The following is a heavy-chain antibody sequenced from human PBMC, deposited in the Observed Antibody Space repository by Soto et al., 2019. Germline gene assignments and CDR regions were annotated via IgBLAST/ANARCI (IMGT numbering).Heavy chain of an antibody. Sequence: GGSLRLSCATSGFMFNDYAMYWVRQAPGQGLEWVALISSDGNHQFYVDNVRGRFTVSRDNSKNTLNLQMNSLRPEDTAVYYCSRGTYYPQSSGLHADYWGPGTVVTVSS. J-gene: IGHJ4*02. V-gene: IGHV3-30*03. CDR2: ISSDGNHQ. CDR1: GFMFNDYA. CDR3: SRGTYYPQSSGLHADY. D-gene: IGHD3-22*01.